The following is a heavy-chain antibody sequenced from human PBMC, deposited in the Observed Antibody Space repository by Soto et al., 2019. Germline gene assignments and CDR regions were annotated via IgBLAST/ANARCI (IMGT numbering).Heavy chain of an antibody. CDR1: GGSISSYY. D-gene: IGHD4-17*01. V-gene: IGHV4-59*01. Sequence: SETLSLTCTVSGGSISSYYWSWIRQPPGKGLEWIGYIYYSGSTNYNPSLKSRVTISVDTSKNQFSLKLSSVTAADTAVYYCARDSPNDYGDYAAFDIWGQGTMVTVS. CDR3: ARDSPNDYGDYAAFDI. CDR2: IYYSGST. J-gene: IGHJ3*02.